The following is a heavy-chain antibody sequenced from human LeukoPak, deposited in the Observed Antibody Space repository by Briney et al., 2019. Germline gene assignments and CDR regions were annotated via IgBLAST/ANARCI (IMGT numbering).Heavy chain of an antibody. CDR1: GGSISSYY. D-gene: IGHD2-15*01. J-gene: IGHJ4*02. V-gene: IGHV4-59*08. CDR2: IYYSGST. Sequence: SETLSLTCTVSGGSISSYYWSWVRQPPGKGLEWVGYIYYSGSTNYNPSLKSRVTISVDTSKNQFSLKLSSVTAADTAVYYCARHYSGGRSPWYFDYWGQGTLVTVSS. CDR3: ARHYSGGRSPWYFDY.